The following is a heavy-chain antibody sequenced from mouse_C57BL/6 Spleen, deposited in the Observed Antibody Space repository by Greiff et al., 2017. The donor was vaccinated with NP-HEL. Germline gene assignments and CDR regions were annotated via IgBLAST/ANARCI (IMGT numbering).Heavy chain of an antibody. V-gene: IGHV1-50*01. Sequence: VQVVESGAELVKPGASVKLSCKASGYTFTSYWMQWVKQRPGQGLEWIGEIDPSDSYTNYNQKFKGKATLTVDTSSSTAYMQLSSLTSEDSAVYYCARGGFYDAYAMDYWGQGTSVTVSS. CDR1: GYTFTSYW. D-gene: IGHD2-3*01. CDR3: ARGGFYDAYAMDY. CDR2: IDPSDSYT. J-gene: IGHJ4*01.